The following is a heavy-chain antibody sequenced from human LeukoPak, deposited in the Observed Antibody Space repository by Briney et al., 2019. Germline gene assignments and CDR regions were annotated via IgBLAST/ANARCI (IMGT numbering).Heavy chain of an antibody. D-gene: IGHD6-19*01. CDR1: GFTFSSYS. CDR3: ARMVRSGWYGDYFDY. CDR2: ISSSSSTI. V-gene: IGHV3-48*01. J-gene: IGHJ4*02. Sequence: GGSLRLSCAASGFTFSSYSMNWVRQAPGKGLEWVSYISSSSSTIYYADSVKGRFTISRDNAKNSLYLQMNSLRAEDTAVYYCARMVRSGWYGDYFDYWGQGTLVTVSS.